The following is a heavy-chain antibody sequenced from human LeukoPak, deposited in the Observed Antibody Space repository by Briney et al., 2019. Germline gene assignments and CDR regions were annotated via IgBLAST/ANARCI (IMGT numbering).Heavy chain of an antibody. CDR1: GYTFTSYD. Sequence: ASVKVSCKASGYTFTSYDINWVRQATGQGLGWMGWMSPNSGNTGYAQKFQGRLTMTRNTAINTAYMELIGLRSEDTAVYYCARPQPPYCSSTSCSPDYWGQGTLVTVSS. CDR2: MSPNSGNT. J-gene: IGHJ4*02. CDR3: ARPQPPYCSSTSCSPDY. D-gene: IGHD2-2*01. V-gene: IGHV1-8*01.